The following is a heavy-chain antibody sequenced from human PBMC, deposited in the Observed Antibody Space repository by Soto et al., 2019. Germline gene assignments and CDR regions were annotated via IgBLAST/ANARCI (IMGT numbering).Heavy chain of an antibody. J-gene: IGHJ4*02. CDR1: GFTFSSYV. V-gene: IGHV3-23*01. D-gene: IGHD2-2*01. CDR3: AKGYCSSTSCYYFDD. CDR2: ISGSGGST. Sequence: EVQLLESGGGLVQPGGSLRVSCAASGFTFSSYVMSWVRQAPGKGLEWVSAISGSGGSTYYADAVKGRFTISRDNSKNTRYLQMNSLRAEDTAVYYCAKGYCSSTSCYYFDDWGQGTLVTVSS.